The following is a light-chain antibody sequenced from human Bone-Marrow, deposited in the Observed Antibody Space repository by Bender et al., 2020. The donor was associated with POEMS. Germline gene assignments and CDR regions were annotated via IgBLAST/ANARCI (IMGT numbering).Light chain of an antibody. Sequence: SYELTQPPSVSVSPGQTATITCSGDALPKEYVHWYQQKPGQAPVLVVYNDRDRPSGIPERFSGSNSGNTATLTISRVEAGDEADYCCQVWDTSDHPVFGGGTKLTVL. J-gene: IGLJ3*02. CDR3: QVWDTSDHPV. CDR1: ALPKEY. CDR2: NDR. V-gene: IGLV3-21*02.